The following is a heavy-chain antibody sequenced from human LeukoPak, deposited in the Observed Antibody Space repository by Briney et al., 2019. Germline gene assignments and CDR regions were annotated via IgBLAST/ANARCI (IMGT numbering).Heavy chain of an antibody. Sequence: PGGSLRLSCAASGFTFSSYGMHWVRQAPGKGLEWVAVISHDGSNKFYADSVKGRFTISRDNSKNTLHLQMNSLRGEDTAVYYCARDGDGDYVFDYWGQGTLVTVSS. CDR3: ARDGDGDYVFDY. CDR1: GFTFSSYG. J-gene: IGHJ4*02. D-gene: IGHD4-17*01. V-gene: IGHV3-30*03. CDR2: ISHDGSNK.